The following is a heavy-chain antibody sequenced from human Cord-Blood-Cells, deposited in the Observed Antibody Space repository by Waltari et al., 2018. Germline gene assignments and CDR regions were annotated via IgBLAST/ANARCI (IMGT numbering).Heavy chain of an antibody. CDR1: GGSFSGYY. D-gene: IGHD3-3*01. Sequence: QVQLQQWGAGLLKPSETLSLTCAVYGGSFSGYYWSWIRQPPGKGLGWIGEINHSGSTNYNPALKSRGTISVDTSKNQFSLKLSSVTAADTAVYYCARGGVVEYFQHWGQGTLVTVSS. V-gene: IGHV4-34*01. CDR2: INHSGST. J-gene: IGHJ1*01. CDR3: ARGGVVEYFQH.